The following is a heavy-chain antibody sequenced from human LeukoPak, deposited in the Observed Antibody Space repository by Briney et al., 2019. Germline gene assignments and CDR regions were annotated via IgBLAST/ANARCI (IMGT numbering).Heavy chain of an antibody. CDR1: GFTFSSYA. V-gene: IGHV3-30*01. CDR3: ARDGVGATPLDY. Sequence: GRSLRLSCAASGFTFSSYAMHWVRQAPGKGLEWVAVISYDGSNKYYADSVKGRFTISRDNSKNTLYLQMNSLRAEDTAVYYCARDGVGATPLDYWGQGTLVTVSS. J-gene: IGHJ4*02. CDR2: ISYDGSNK. D-gene: IGHD1-26*01.